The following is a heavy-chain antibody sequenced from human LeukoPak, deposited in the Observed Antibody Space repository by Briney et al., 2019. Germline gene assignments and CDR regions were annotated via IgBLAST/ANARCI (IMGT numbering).Heavy chain of an antibody. CDR1: EFTFNYYA. D-gene: IGHD3-10*01. Sequence: GGSLRLSCAASEFTFNYYAMNWVRQAPGKGLEWVSAISGSGGTPYYADSVKGRFTISRDNSKNTLYLQMNSLRAEDTAVYYCASGSYFDDWGQGTLVTVSS. J-gene: IGHJ4*02. V-gene: IGHV3-23*01. CDR3: ASGSYFDD. CDR2: ISGSGGTP.